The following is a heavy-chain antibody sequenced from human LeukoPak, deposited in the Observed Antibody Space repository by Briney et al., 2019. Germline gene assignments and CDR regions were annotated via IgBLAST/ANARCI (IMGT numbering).Heavy chain of an antibody. CDR3: ARDQGYSYGNDAFDI. V-gene: IGHV1-2*02. CDR1: GYTFTGYY. J-gene: IGHJ3*02. D-gene: IGHD5-18*01. Sequence: ASVKVSCKASGYTFTGYYMHWVRQAPGQGLEWMGWINPNSGGTNYAQKFQGRVTMTRDTSISTAYMELSRLRSDDTAVYYCARDQGYSYGNDAFDIWGQGTMVTVSS. CDR2: INPNSGGT.